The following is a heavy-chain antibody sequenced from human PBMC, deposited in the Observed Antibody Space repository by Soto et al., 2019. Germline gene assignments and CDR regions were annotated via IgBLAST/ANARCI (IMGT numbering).Heavy chain of an antibody. D-gene: IGHD2-2*01. CDR2: IYYSGST. CDR3: ARDTRGNFDY. J-gene: IGHJ4*02. V-gene: IGHV4-31*03. CDR1: GGSIGSGDYY. Sequence: SQTLSLTSTVSGGSIGSGDYYWSWIRKPPGKGLEWIGYIYYSGSTYYTPSLKSRVTISVDTSKNQFSLKLSSVTAADTAVYYCARDTRGNFDYWGQGTLVTVTS.